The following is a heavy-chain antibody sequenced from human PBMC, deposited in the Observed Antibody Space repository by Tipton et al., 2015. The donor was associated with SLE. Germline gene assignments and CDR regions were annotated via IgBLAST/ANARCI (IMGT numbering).Heavy chain of an antibody. CDR3: ARGSRTPHYGMDV. V-gene: IGHV1-69*18. J-gene: IGHJ6*02. D-gene: IGHD4-23*01. CDR1: GYTFTYRY. Sequence: QLVQSGAEVKKTGSSVKVSCKASGYTFTYRYLHWVRQAPGQGLEWMGRIIPIFGTANYAQKFQGRVTITADESTSTAYMELSSLRSEDTAVYYCARGSRTPHYGMDVWGQGTTVTVSS. CDR2: IIPIFGTA.